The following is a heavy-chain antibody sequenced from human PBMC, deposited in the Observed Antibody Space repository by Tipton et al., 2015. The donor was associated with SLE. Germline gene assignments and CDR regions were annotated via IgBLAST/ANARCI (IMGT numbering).Heavy chain of an antibody. Sequence: TLSLTCGVYSGSFSGYYWSWVRQSPGKGPEWIGEISHGGRTRYNPSLRSRVTISIDTSKNQFSLELNSMTAADTAVYYCATNGHGETYEFFTEYLRHWGQGTPVTVSS. D-gene: IGHD5-12*01. CDR1: SGSFSGYY. CDR2: ISHGGRT. V-gene: IGHV4-34*01. CDR3: ATNGHGETYEFFTEYLRH. J-gene: IGHJ1*01.